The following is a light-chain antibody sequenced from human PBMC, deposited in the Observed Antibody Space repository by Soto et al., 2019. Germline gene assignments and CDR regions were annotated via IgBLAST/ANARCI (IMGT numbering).Light chain of an antibody. CDR3: QQYYDYPRT. Sequence: IRLTHSPSSLSAYTGDRVTITCRASQDIGGRLAWFQQKPGKTPRLLIYKASTLEIGVPSRFSGSGSGTEFTLTISSLQPDDVASYYCQQYYDYPRTFGQGTKVDIK. CDR1: QDIGGR. J-gene: IGKJ1*01. V-gene: IGKV1-5*03. CDR2: KAS.